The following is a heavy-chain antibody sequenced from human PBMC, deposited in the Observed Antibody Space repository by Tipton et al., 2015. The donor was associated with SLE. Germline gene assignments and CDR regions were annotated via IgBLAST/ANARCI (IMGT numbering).Heavy chain of an antibody. CDR1: GGSISSSSYY. Sequence: TLSLTCTVSGGSISSSSYYWGWIRQPPGKGLEWIGSIYYSGSTYYNPSLKSRVTISVDTSKNQFSLKLSSVTAADTAVHYCARRGYSYVDYWGQGTLVTVPS. J-gene: IGHJ4*02. CDR3: ARRGYSYVDY. D-gene: IGHD5-18*01. V-gene: IGHV4-39*01. CDR2: IYYSGST.